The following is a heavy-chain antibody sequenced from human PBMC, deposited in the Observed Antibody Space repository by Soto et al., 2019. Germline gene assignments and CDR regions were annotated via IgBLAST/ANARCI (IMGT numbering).Heavy chain of an antibody. CDR1: GFTFSPHA. J-gene: IGHJ6*02. CDR2: ISYEGSNK. CDR3: ARERNTGYDYSYYYGMDV. Sequence: GGSLRLSCAASGFTFSPHAMHWVRQGPGKGLEWVAVISYEGSNKYYADSVKGRFTISRDNSKNTLYLQMNSLRADDTAVYYCARERNTGYDYSYYYGMDVWGQGTTVTVSS. D-gene: IGHD5-18*01. V-gene: IGHV3-30-3*01.